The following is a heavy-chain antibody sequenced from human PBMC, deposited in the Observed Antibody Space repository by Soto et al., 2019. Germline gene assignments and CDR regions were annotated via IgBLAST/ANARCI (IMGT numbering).Heavy chain of an antibody. J-gene: IGHJ6*02. V-gene: IGHV1-18*01. CDR2: ISAYNGNT. D-gene: IGHD5-18*01. CDR3: AVTGWIQLWLPRDNYGMDV. CDR1: GYTFTSYG. Sequence: QVQLVQSGAEVKKPGASVKVSCKASGYTFTSYGISWVRQAPGQGLEWMGWISAYNGNTNYAQKLQGRVTMTTDTSTSTAYMERRSLRSDDTAVYYCAVTGWIQLWLPRDNYGMDVWGQGTTVTVSS.